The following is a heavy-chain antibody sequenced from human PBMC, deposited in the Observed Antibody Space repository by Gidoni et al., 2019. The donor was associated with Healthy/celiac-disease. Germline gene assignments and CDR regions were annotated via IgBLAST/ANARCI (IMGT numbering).Heavy chain of an antibody. Sequence: QVQLVQSGAEVKKPGSSVKVSCKASVGTFSSYAISWVRQAPGQGLEWMGGIIPIFGTANYAQKFQGRVTITADKSTSTAYMELSSLRSEVTAVYYCARRYCSSTSCPYYFDYWGQGTLVTVSS. J-gene: IGHJ4*02. CDR2: IIPIFGTA. D-gene: IGHD2-2*01. V-gene: IGHV1-69*06. CDR3: ARRYCSSTSCPYYFDY. CDR1: VGTFSSYA.